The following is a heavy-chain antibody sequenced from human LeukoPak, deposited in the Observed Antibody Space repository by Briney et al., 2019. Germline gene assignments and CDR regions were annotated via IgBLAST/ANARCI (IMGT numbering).Heavy chain of an antibody. CDR3: AKDIDRDGYNYIAFDS. D-gene: IGHD5-24*01. CDR2: ISSGGGRA. CDR1: GFTHISYA. J-gene: IGHJ3*02. V-gene: IGHV3-23*01. Sequence: GGSLRLSCAASGFTHISYAMSWVRQAPGKGLEGVSGISSGGGRAYYADSVKGRFTISRDNSKNMVYVQMNSLRAEDTAVYYCAKDIDRDGYNYIAFDSWGQGAMVTVSS.